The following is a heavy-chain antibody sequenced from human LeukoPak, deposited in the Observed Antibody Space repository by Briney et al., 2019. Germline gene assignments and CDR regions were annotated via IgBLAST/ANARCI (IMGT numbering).Heavy chain of an antibody. D-gene: IGHD3-10*01. CDR2: IKQDGSEK. CDR1: GFTFSTYW. J-gene: IGHJ3*02. Sequence: GGSLRLSCAVSGFTFSTYWMSWVRQAPGQGLEWVANIKQDGSEKYYVNSVKGRFTISRDNAKNSLYLQMNSLRAEDTAVYYCARGAGTFDIWGQGTVVTVSS. CDR3: ARGAGTFDI. V-gene: IGHV3-7*01.